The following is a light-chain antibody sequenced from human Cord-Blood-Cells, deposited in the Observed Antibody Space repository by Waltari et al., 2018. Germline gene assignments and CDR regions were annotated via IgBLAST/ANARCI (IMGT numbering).Light chain of an antibody. CDR2: DAS. CDR3: QQYDNLPPLT. V-gene: IGKV1-33*01. Sequence: DLQMTQSPSSLSASVGDRVTITCQASQDISNYLNWYQQKPGKAPKLLIYDASNWETGVPSRFSGSGSGTDFTFTISSLQPEDIATYYCQQYDNLPPLTFGGGTKVEIK. CDR1: QDISNY. J-gene: IGKJ4*01.